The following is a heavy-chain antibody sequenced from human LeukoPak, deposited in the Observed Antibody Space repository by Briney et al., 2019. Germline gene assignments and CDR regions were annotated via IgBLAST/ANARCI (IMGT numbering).Heavy chain of an antibody. J-gene: IGHJ6*02. CDR1: GFTFSSYG. Sequence: AGGSLRLSCAASGFTFSSYGMHWVRQAPGKGLEWVAVISYDGSNKYYADSVKGRFTISRDNSKNTLYLQMNSLRAEDTAVYYCARAWEPHPGYYYGMDVWGQGTTVTVSS. V-gene: IGHV3-30*03. CDR2: ISYDGSNK. CDR3: ARAWEPHPGYYYGMDV. D-gene: IGHD1-26*01.